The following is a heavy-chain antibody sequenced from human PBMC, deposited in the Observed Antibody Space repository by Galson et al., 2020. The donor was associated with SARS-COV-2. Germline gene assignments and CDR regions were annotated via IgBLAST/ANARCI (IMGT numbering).Heavy chain of an antibody. CDR2: IYYSGST. Sequence: SETLSLTCTVSGGSISSSSYYWGWIRQPPGKGLEWIGSIYYSGSTYYNPSLKSRVTISVDTSKNQFSLKLSSVTAADTAVYYCARRRVGYCSSTSCYVNYYYGMDGWGQGTTVTVSS. CDR1: GGSISSSSYY. J-gene: IGHJ6*02. D-gene: IGHD2-2*01. V-gene: IGHV4-39*01. CDR3: ARRRVGYCSSTSCYVNYYYGMDG.